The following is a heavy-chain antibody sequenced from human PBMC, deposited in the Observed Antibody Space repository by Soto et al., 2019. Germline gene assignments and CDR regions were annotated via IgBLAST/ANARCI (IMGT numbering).Heavy chain of an antibody. CDR3: ARGGAGATYYYYGMDV. V-gene: IGHV1-69*13. CDR1: GGTFSSYA. Sequence: SVKVSCKASGGTFSSYAISWVRQAPGQGLEWMGGIIPIFGTANYAQKFQGRVTITADESTSTAYMELSSLRSEDTAVYYCARGGAGATYYYYGMDVWGQGTTDTVSS. J-gene: IGHJ6*02. D-gene: IGHD1-26*01. CDR2: IIPIFGTA.